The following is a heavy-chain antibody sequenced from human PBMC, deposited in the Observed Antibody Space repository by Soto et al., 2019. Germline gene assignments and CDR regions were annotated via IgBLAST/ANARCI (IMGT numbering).Heavy chain of an antibody. CDR2: IYYSGST. Sequence: SETLSLTCTVSGGSISSSSYYWGWIRQPPGKGLEWIGSIYYSGSTYYNPSLKSRVTISVDTSKNQFSLKLSSVTAADTAVYYCARLMGASRYYFDYWGQGTLVTVSS. J-gene: IGHJ4*02. CDR1: GGSISSSSYY. V-gene: IGHV4-39*01. CDR3: ARLMGASRYYFDY. D-gene: IGHD1-26*01.